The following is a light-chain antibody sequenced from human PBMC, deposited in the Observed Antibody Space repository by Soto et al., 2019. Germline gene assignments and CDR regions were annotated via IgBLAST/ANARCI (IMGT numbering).Light chain of an antibody. CDR2: TAS. CDR3: QQYHSAPRT. Sequence: IQMTQSPSSLSASVGDRVTITCRASQGISNYLAWYQQKPGKVPKLLIYTASTSQSGVPSRFSGSGSGTDFTLTISSLQTEDVATYYCQQYHSAPRTFGQGTKVEIK. CDR1: QGISNY. J-gene: IGKJ1*01. V-gene: IGKV1-27*01.